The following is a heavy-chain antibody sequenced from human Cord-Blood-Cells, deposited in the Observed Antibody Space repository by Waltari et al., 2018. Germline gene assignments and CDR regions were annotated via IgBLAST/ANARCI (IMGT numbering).Heavy chain of an antibody. V-gene: IGHV4-38-2*01. CDR1: GYSLSSGSY. J-gene: IGHJ3*02. Sequence: QVQLQESGPGLVKPSETLSLTCPVSGYSLSSGSYWGWIRQPPGKGLEWIGSIYHSGSTYYNPSLKSRVTISVDTSKNQFSLKLSSVTAADTAVYYCARSYSSSSAFDIWGQGTMVTVSS. D-gene: IGHD6-6*01. CDR3: ARSYSSSSAFDI. CDR2: IYHSGST.